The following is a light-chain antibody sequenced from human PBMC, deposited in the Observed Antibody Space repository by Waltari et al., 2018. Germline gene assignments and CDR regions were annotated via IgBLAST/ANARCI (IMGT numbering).Light chain of an antibody. CDR3: QHYVRLPAT. Sequence: LVLTQSPGTLSSSPGARATLSCRASQSVSRSLAWYQQKPGQAPKLLIYGASTRATGIPDRFTGSGSGTDFSLTISSLEPEDFAIYFCQHYVRLPATFGQGTKVEIK. CDR1: QSVSRS. J-gene: IGKJ1*01. V-gene: IGKV3-20*01. CDR2: GAS.